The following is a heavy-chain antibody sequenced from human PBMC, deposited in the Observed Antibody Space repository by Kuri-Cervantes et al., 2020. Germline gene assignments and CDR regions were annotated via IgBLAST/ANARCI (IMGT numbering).Heavy chain of an antibody. D-gene: IGHD6-19*01. J-gene: IGHJ6*02. Sequence: GESLKISCAASGFTFRKYGMHWVRQAPGKGLEWVAVIWNDGSNKYYAESMKGRFTISRDNSKNTLYLQMDSLRAEDTAVYYCASDLSQQWRHYYGMDVWGQGTTVTVSS. CDR1: GFTFRKYG. CDR2: IWNDGSNK. V-gene: IGHV3-33*01. CDR3: ASDLSQQWRHYYGMDV.